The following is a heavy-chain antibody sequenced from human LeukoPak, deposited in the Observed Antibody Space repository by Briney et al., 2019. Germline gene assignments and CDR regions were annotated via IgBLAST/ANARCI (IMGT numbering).Heavy chain of an antibody. CDR3: ARYPRIAAAGCRFDY. J-gene: IGHJ4*02. Sequence: ASVKVSCQASGYTFPSYAMHWVRQAPGQRLEWMGWGNAGNGNTKYSQKSQGRVTITRDTSASTAYMELSSLRCEVTAVYYGARYPRIAAAGCRFDYWGQGTLVTVSS. CDR1: GYTFPSYA. V-gene: IGHV1-3*01. D-gene: IGHD6-13*01. CDR2: GNAGNGNT.